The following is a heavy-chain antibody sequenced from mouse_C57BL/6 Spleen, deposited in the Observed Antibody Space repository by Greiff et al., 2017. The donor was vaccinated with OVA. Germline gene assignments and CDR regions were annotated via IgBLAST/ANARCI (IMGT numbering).Heavy chain of an antibody. Sequence: QVQLQQPGAELVMPGASVKLSCKASGYTFTSYWMHWVKQRPGQGLEWIGEIDPSDSYTNYNQKFKGKSTMTVDKSSSTAYMQLSSLTSEDSAVYYCARGRITFGYWGQGTTLTVSS. CDR3: ARGRITFGY. CDR1: GYTFTSYW. D-gene: IGHD1-1*01. J-gene: IGHJ2*01. CDR2: IDPSDSYT. V-gene: IGHV1-69*01.